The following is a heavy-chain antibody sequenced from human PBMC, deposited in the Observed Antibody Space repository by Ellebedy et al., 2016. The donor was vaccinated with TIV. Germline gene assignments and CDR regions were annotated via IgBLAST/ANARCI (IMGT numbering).Heavy chain of an antibody. CDR2: IRSKANSYAT. J-gene: IGHJ6*02. CDR1: GFTFSGSA. Sequence: GESLKISCAASGFTFSGSAMHWVRQASGKGLEWVGLIRSKANSYATAYAASVKGRFTISRDDSKNTAYLQMNSLKTEDTAVYYCTITTGTTARSYYYYDMDVWGQGTTVTVSS. CDR3: TITTGTTARSYYYYDMDV. V-gene: IGHV3-73*01. D-gene: IGHD1-1*01.